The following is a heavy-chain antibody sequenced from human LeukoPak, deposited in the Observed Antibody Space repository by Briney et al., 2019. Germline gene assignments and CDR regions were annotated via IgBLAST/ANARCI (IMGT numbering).Heavy chain of an antibody. CDR1: GGSISSSGYF. J-gene: IGHJ5*01. CDR3: ARGRDGYNLDWFDS. Sequence: SETLSLTCTVSGGSISSSGYFWGWIRQPPGKGLEWIGSIYYRGSTYYSPSLKSRVTISVDTSKNQFSLKLSSVTAADTAVYFCARGRDGYNLDWFDSWGQGTLVTVSS. V-gene: IGHV4-39*01. CDR2: IYYRGST. D-gene: IGHD5-24*01.